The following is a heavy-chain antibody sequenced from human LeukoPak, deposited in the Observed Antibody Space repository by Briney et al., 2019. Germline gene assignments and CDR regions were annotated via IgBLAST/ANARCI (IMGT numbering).Heavy chain of an antibody. D-gene: IGHD2-2*01. Sequence: ASVKVSCKTSGYSFTNYYIHWVRQAPGQGLEWMGWISPTSGGTNYAQKFQGRVSLTRDTSTGTAFLDLRRLASNDTATYYCARAQRPPSYFFDFWGQGTLVTVSS. V-gene: IGHV1-2*02. CDR3: ARAQRPPSYFFDF. J-gene: IGHJ4*02. CDR2: ISPTSGGT. CDR1: GYSFTNYY.